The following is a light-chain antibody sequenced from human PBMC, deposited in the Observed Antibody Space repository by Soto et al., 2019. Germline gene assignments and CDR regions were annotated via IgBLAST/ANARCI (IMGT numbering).Light chain of an antibody. Sequence: QSVLTQPASVSGSTGQSITISCTGTSSDVGGYNYVSWYQQHPGKAPKLMIYDVSTRPSGVSTRFSGSKSGNTASLTISVLQAEDEADYYCSSYTRSSTRVFGGGTKLTVL. V-gene: IGLV2-14*01. CDR2: DVS. J-gene: IGLJ3*02. CDR3: SSYTRSSTRV. CDR1: SSDVGGYNY.